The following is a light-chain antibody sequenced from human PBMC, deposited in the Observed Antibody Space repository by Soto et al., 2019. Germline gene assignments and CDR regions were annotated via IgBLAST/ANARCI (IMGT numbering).Light chain of an antibody. J-gene: IGLJ1*01. CDR3: TSYAGGNNV. CDR1: SSDVGGYNY. V-gene: IGLV2-8*01. Sequence: QSVLTQPPSASGSPGQSVTISCTGTSSDVGGYNYVSWYQQHPGKVPKLMVYEVNKRPSGVPDRFSGSKSGNTASLTVSGLQAEDEADCTSYAGGNNVFGTGTKVTVL. CDR2: EVN.